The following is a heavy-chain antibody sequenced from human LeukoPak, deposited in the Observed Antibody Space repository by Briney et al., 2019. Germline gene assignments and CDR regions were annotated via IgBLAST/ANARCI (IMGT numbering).Heavy chain of an antibody. Sequence: GASVKVSCKASGYTFTGYYMHWVRQAPGQGLEWMGWINPNSGGTNYAQKFQGRVTTTRDTSISTAYMELSRLRSDDTAVYYCARDLGGWGVAVLVFDYWGQGTLVTVSS. V-gene: IGHV1-2*02. J-gene: IGHJ4*02. CDR1: GYTFTGYY. CDR3: ARDLGGWGVAVLVFDY. D-gene: IGHD3-22*01. CDR2: INPNSGGT.